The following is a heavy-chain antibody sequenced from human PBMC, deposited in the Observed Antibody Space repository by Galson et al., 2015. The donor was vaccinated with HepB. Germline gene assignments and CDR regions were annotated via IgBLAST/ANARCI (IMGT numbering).Heavy chain of an antibody. CDR2: ISYDGSNK. CDR1: GFTYSSYA. Sequence: SLRLSCAASGFTYSSYAMHWVRQAPGKGLEWVAVISYDGSNKYYADSVKGRFTISRDNSKNTLYLQMNSLRAEDTAVYYCARDGGYGGNSGGYYYYYGMDVWGQGTTVTVPS. D-gene: IGHD4-23*01. J-gene: IGHJ6*02. CDR3: ARDGGYGGNSGGYYYYYGMDV. V-gene: IGHV3-30-3*01.